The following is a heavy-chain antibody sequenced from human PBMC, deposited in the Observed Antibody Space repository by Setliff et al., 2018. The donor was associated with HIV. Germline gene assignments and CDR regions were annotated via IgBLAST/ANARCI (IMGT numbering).Heavy chain of an antibody. D-gene: IGHD3-22*01. Sequence: SETLSLTCSVSGDSISSGGHYWSWIRQSPGKGLEWIGYIHYSGSTYYNPSLKSRVIISVDTSENQFSLKLTSVTAADTAVYYCASRDTSRYFDDYWGQGTLVTVSS. J-gene: IGHJ4*02. V-gene: IGHV4-30-4*08. CDR3: ASRDTSRYFDDY. CDR2: IHYSGST. CDR1: GDSISSGGHY.